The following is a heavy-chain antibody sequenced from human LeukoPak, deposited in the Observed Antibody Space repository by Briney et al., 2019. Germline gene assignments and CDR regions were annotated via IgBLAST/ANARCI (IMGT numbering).Heavy chain of an antibody. Sequence: GASVKVSCKASGYIFTKYGVSWVRQAPGQGLEWMAWISTYNGDTNYAQKFQGRVTITRNTSISTAYMELSSLRSEDTAVYYCARGYIAARRYRYNWFDPWGQGTLVTVSS. CDR2: ISTYNGDT. D-gene: IGHD6-6*01. J-gene: IGHJ5*02. CDR3: ARGYIAARRYRYNWFDP. CDR1: GYIFTKYG. V-gene: IGHV1-8*03.